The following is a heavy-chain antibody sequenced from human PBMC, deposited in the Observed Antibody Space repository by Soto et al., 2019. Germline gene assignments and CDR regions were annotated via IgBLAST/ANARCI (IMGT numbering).Heavy chain of an antibody. CDR3: ASFGVASMNWFDP. CDR2: IDYSGNT. V-gene: IGHV4-30-4*01. D-gene: IGHD3-3*01. J-gene: IGHJ5*01. CDR1: GVSITSGDYY. Sequence: PSETLSLTCTVSGVSITSGDYYWNWIRQPPGKGLEWIGNIDYSGNTYYNPSLKSRVTISLDTSKNQFSLKVSSVTAADTAVYYCASFGVASMNWFDPWGQGTLVIVSS.